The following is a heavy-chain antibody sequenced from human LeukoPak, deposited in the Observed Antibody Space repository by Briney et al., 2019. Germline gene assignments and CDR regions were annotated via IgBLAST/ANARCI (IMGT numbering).Heavy chain of an antibody. CDR1: GFTFSSYT. D-gene: IGHD4-17*01. CDR2: ITSSSSYI. CDR3: ARDPRPYTVSGLLDS. J-gene: IGHJ4*02. V-gene: IGHV3-21*01. Sequence: GGSLRLSCAASGFTFSSYTMTWVRQAPGKGLEWVSSITSSSSYIYYADSLKGRFTISRDNAKNSLYLQMSSLRAEDTAMYYCARDPRPYTVSGLLDSWGQGTLVTVSS.